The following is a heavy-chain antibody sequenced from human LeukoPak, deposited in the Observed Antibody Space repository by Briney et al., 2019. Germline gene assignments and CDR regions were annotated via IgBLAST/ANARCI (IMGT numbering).Heavy chain of an antibody. Sequence: GGSLRLSCAASGFTFSRYSMNWVRQAPGKGLEWVSFISSSSSYIYYADSVKGRFTISRDNSKNTLYLQMNSLRAEDTAVYYCARAESLHPRSGDWDQYYYMDVWGKGTTVTVSS. J-gene: IGHJ6*03. CDR1: GFTFSRYS. CDR3: ARAESLHPRSGDWDQYYYMDV. D-gene: IGHD2-21*01. CDR2: ISSSSSYI. V-gene: IGHV3-21*04.